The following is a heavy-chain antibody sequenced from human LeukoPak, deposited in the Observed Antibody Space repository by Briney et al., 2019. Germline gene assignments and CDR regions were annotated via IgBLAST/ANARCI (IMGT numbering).Heavy chain of an antibody. V-gene: IGHV4-34*01. Sequence: PSETLSLTCVVYGESFSGYYWSWIRQPPGKGLEWIEQINHSGSTTYNPSLKSRVTISVDTSENQFSLKLSSVTAADTAVYYCARGSHRSSDYYYGMDVWGQGTTVTVSS. CDR2: INHSGST. CDR3: ARGSHRSSDYYYGMDV. J-gene: IGHJ6*02. CDR1: GESFSGYY.